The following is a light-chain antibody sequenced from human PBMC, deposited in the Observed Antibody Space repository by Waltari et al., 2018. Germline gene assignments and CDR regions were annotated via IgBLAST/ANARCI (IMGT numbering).Light chain of an antibody. CDR1: QSISSTH. V-gene: IGKV3-20*01. J-gene: IGKJ1*01. CDR2: AAS. CDR3: QHYGTSGSFGT. Sequence: EIVLTQSPGTLSLSPGERATLSCRASQSISSTHLAWYQQKRGQAPRLLIYAASSRATGIPDRFSGSGSGTDFTLTISRLEPEDFAVYFCQHYGTSGSFGTFGQGTKVEIK.